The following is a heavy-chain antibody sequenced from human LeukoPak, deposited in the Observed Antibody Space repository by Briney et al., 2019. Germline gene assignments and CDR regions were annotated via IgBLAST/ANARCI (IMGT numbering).Heavy chain of an antibody. V-gene: IGHV3-43*02. Sequence: PGGSLRLPCAASGFTFDDYAMHWVRQAPGKGLEWVSLISGDSGSTYYADSVKGRFTISRDNSKNSLFLQMNSLRNDDTALYYCARDTEGYTYGYYYYGMDVWGQGTTVTVSS. D-gene: IGHD5-18*01. CDR1: GFTFDDYA. J-gene: IGHJ6*02. CDR2: ISGDSGST. CDR3: ARDTEGYTYGYYYYGMDV.